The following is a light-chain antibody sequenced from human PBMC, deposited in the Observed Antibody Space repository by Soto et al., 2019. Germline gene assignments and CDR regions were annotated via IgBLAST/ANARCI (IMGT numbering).Light chain of an antibody. J-gene: IGKJ1*01. Sequence: IVLTQSPGTLSLSPGERATLSCRASRSVSSYLAWYQQKSGQTPRLLIYGASSRATGIPDRFSGSGSGTDLTLTISSLEPEDFAVYYCQQYGSSLTFGQGTKVDIK. V-gene: IGKV3-20*01. CDR3: QQYGSSLT. CDR2: GAS. CDR1: RSVSSY.